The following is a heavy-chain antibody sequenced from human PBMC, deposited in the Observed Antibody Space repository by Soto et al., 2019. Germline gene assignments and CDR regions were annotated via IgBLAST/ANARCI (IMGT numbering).Heavy chain of an antibody. V-gene: IGHV3-48*01. Sequence: GGSLRLSCVASGFSFSYSHMNWVRQAPGKGLEWVSYISSSSSVIEYADSVKGRFTISRDNSKSILYLQMDSLRAEDTAVFFCARSLAIFGVVARFDKGGQETPVTVSS. J-gene: IGHJ4*02. CDR1: GFSFSYSH. D-gene: IGHD3-3*01. CDR2: ISSSSSVI. CDR3: ARSLAIFGVVARFDK.